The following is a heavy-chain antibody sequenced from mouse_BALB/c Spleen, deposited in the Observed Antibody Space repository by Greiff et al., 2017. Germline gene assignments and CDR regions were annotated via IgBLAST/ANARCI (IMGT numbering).Heavy chain of an antibody. CDR1: GYSFTSYW. V-gene: IGHV1S126*01. CDR3: ARSYGNPYAMDY. D-gene: IGHD2-1*01. CDR2: IDPSDSET. J-gene: IGHJ4*01. Sequence: VQGVESGPQLVRPGASVKISCKASGYSFTSYWMHWVKQRPGQGLEWIGMIDPSDSETRLNQKFKDKATLTVDKSSSTAYMQLSSPTSEDSAVYYCARSYGNPYAMDYWGQGTSVTVSS.